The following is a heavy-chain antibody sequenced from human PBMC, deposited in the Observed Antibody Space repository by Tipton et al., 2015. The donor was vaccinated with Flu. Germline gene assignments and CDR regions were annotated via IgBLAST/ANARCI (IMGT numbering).Heavy chain of an antibody. Sequence: TLSLTCTVYGESFSGSHWSWIRQPPGRGLEWIGEICPDGSSANNASLKSRVTISIDTSKNQFTLKLSSVTAADTGVYFCARGQDAYKQGHWCQGTLVTVPS. V-gene: IGHV4-34*01. D-gene: IGHD5-24*01. J-gene: IGHJ4*02. CDR2: ICPDGSS. CDR3: ARGQDAYKQGH. CDR1: GESFSGSH.